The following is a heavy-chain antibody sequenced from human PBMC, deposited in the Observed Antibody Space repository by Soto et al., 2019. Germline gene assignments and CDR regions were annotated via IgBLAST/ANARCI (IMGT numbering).Heavy chain of an antibody. CDR3: AGGAGRCGGNCPYYDYGMDV. D-gene: IGHD2-15*01. CDR1: GGSFSGYY. V-gene: IGHV4-34*01. Sequence: QVQLQQWGAGLLKPSETLSLTCAVSGGSFSGYYWSWIRHPPGPGPDRIGESNHSGSTNYNPSLKSPVTISVDTSKEQLSLKLSSVTAADAAVDDCAGGAGRCGGNCPYYDYGMDVWGQGTTVTVSS. J-gene: IGHJ6*02. CDR2: SNHSGST.